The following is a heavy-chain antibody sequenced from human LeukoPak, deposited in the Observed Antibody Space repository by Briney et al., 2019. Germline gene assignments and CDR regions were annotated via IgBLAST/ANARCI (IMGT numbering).Heavy chain of an antibody. D-gene: IGHD2-15*01. V-gene: IGHV5-51*01. Sequence: GESLKISRKGSGHSFTSYWIGWVRQMPGKGLEWMGIIYPGDSDTRYSPSFQGQVTISADKSISTAYLQWSSLEASDTAMYYCARLAGSGGSCYRCFDYWGQGTLVTVSS. J-gene: IGHJ4*02. CDR2: IYPGDSDT. CDR3: ARLAGSGGSCYRCFDY. CDR1: GHSFTSYW.